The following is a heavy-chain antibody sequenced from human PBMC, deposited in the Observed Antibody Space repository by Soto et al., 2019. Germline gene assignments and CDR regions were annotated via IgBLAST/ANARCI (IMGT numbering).Heavy chain of an antibody. J-gene: IGHJ6*02. CDR1: GGTFSSYA. D-gene: IGHD6-13*01. CDR3: ARDATGYSSSRWYYGMDV. CDR2: IIPIFGTA. Sequence: QVQLVQSGAEVKKPGSSVKVSCKAPGGTFSSYAISWVRQAPGHGREWLGGIIPIFGTANYAQKFQGRVTSPAYEAPSTADMELSSLRSEDTAVYYCARDATGYSSSRWYYGMDVWGQGTTVTVSS. V-gene: IGHV1-69*01.